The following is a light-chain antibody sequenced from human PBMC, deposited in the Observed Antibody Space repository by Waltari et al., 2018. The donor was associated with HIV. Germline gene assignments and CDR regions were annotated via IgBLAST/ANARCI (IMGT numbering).Light chain of an antibody. CDR1: SSNIGSNT. J-gene: IGLJ3*02. V-gene: IGLV1-44*01. CDR3: AAWDDSLNAPV. CDR2: SNN. Sequence: QSVLTQPPSASGTPGQRVTISCSGSSSNIGSNTVNWYQQLPGTAPKLLIYSNNQRASGVPGRFSGSKSGSSASRAISGLQSEDEADYYCAAWDDSLNAPVFGGGTKLTVL.